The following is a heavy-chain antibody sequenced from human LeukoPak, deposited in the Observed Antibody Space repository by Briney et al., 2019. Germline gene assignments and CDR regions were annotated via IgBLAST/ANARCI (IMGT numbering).Heavy chain of an antibody. CDR2: IKQDGSEK. V-gene: IGHV3-7*01. CDR3: ARESLGYCSSTSCYYYYYMDV. J-gene: IGHJ6*03. CDR1: GFTFSSYW. D-gene: IGHD2-2*01. Sequence: GGSLRLSCAASGFTFSSYWMSWVRQAPGKGLEWVAHIKQDGSEKYYVDSVKGRFTISRDNAKNSLFLQMNSLRAEDTAVYYCARESLGYCSSTSCYYYYYMDVWGKGTTVTVSS.